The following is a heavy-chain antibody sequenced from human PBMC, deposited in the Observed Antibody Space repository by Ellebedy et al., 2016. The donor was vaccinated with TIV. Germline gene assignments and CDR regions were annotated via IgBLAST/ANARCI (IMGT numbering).Heavy chain of an antibody. V-gene: IGHV1-46*01. CDR2: INPSGGRT. CDR1: GYTFTSYY. D-gene: IGHD6-19*01. J-gene: IGHJ4*02. CDR3: AIRYSSGWSLDY. Sequence: ASVKVSXXASGYTFTSYYMHWVRQAPGQGLEWMGIINPSGGRTSYAQKFQGRVTMTRDTSTSTVYMELSSLRSEDTAVYYRAIRYSSGWSLDYWGQGTLVTVSS.